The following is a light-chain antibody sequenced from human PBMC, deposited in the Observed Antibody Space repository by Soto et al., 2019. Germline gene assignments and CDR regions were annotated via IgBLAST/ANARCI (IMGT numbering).Light chain of an antibody. CDR2: DTS. CDR1: SGAVTSGHY. V-gene: IGLV7-46*01. CDR3: LLSSSGTRAV. J-gene: IGLJ7*01. Sequence: QAVVTQEPSLTVSPGGTVTLTCGSSSGAVTSGHYPYWFQQKPGQAPRTLIYDTSNKNSWTPARFSGSLLGGKSPLTLSGSQPEDEADYYCLLSSSGTRAVFGGGTQLTVL.